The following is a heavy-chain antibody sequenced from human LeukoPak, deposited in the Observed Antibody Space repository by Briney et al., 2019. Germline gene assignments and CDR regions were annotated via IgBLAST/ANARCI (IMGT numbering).Heavy chain of an antibody. Sequence: ASVKVSFKASGYTFTVYYMHWVRQAPGQGLEWMGWINPNNGGTNYAQKFQGRVTMTRDTSISTAYMELRRLRSADTAVYYCARDLARGDGDYVLYHWGQGTLVTVSS. CDR1: GYTFTVYY. V-gene: IGHV1-2*02. CDR2: INPNNGGT. CDR3: ARDLARGDGDYVLYH. J-gene: IGHJ5*02. D-gene: IGHD4-17*01.